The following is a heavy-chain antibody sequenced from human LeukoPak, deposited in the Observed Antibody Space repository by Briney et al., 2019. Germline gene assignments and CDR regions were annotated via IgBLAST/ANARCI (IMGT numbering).Heavy chain of an antibody. Sequence: GGFLRLSCAASKFNFAMSWVRQTADKRLEWVSAISGSGDATFYTDSVKGRFTISRDNSKNTLYLQMNNLRVEDTAVYYCAKGHFASSSFFDYWGQGTLVTVSS. CDR2: ISGSGDAT. D-gene: IGHD6-6*01. CDR1: KFNFA. V-gene: IGHV3-23*01. CDR3: AKGHFASSSFFDY. J-gene: IGHJ4*02.